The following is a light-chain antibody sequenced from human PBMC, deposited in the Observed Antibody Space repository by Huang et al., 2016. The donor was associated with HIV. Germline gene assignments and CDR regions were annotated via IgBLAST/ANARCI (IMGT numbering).Light chain of an antibody. V-gene: IGKV3-11*01. CDR2: DAS. CDR3: QQRSNWPLT. J-gene: IGKJ4*01. CDR1: QSISNF. Sequence: EIVLTQSPATLSLAPGEGGTLSFRASQSISNFLAWYQQKPGQAPSLLITDASHRATGMPARCSGRGAGTYFTHTSSSLEPEDFAVYYCQQRSNWPLTFGGGTKVEIK.